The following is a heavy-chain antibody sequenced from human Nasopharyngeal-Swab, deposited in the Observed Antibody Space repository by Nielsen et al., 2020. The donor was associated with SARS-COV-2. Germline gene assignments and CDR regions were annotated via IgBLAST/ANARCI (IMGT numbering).Heavy chain of an antibody. J-gene: IGHJ4*02. Sequence: SLKISCVASGFTFDDYAMHWVRQVPGKGLEWVSGLSWNSGSIGYADSVKGRFTISRDNAKNSLYLQMNSLRAEDTAVYYCARDFGFCSSTSCSLLTFDYWGQGTLVTVSS. CDR1: GFTFDDYA. CDR3: ARDFGFCSSTSCSLLTFDY. V-gene: IGHV3-9*01. D-gene: IGHD2-2*01. CDR2: LSWNSGSI.